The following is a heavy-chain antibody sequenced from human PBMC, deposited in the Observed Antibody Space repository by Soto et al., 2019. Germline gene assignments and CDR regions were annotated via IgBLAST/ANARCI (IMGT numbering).Heavy chain of an antibody. CDR3: ARGGRYGDYGYFDY. D-gene: IGHD4-17*01. V-gene: IGHV3-33*01. Sequence: QVQLVESGGGVVQPGRSLRLSCAASGFTFSSYGMHWVRQAPGKGLEWVAVIWYDGSNKYYADSVKGRFTISRDNSKNTLYLQMNSLRAEDTAVYYCARGGRYGDYGYFDYWGQGTLVTVSS. CDR1: GFTFSSYG. CDR2: IWYDGSNK. J-gene: IGHJ4*02.